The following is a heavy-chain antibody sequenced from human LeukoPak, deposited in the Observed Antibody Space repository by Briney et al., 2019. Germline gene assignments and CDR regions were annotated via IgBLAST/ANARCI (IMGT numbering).Heavy chain of an antibody. D-gene: IGHD2-2*02. J-gene: IGHJ5*02. V-gene: IGHV4-59*08. Sequence: NPSETLSLTCTVSGGSISSYYWSWIRQPPGKGLEWIGYIYYSGSTNYNPSLKSRVTISVDTSKNQFSLKLSSVTAADTAVYYCARVRVSGYCSSTSCYMFDPWGQGTLVTVSS. CDR2: IYYSGST. CDR3: ARVRVSGYCSSTSCYMFDP. CDR1: GGSISSYY.